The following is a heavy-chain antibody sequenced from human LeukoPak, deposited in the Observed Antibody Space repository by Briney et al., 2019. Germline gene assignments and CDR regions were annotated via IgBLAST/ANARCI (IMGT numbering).Heavy chain of an antibody. CDR2: IKSKTDGGTT. V-gene: IGHV3-15*01. CDR3: TTDQRLTGGWGYGY. CDR1: GFTFSSYS. D-gene: IGHD3-16*01. Sequence: GGSLRLSCAASGFTFSSYSMNWVRQAPGKGLEWVGRIKSKTDGGTTDYAAPVKGRFTISRDDSKNTLYLEMNSLKTEDTAVYYCTTDQRLTGGWGYGYWGQGTLVTVSS. J-gene: IGHJ4*02.